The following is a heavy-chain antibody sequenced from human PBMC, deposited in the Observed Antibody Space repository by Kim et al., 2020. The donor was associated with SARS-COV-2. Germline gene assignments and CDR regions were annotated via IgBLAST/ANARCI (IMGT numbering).Heavy chain of an antibody. Sequence: GGSLRLSCAASGFTFSSYAMSWVRQAPGKGLEWVSAISGSGGSTYYADSVKGRFTISRDNSKNTLYLQMNSLRAEDTAVYYCAKDRGYSGYDDPTFDYWGQGTLVTVSS. CDR2: ISGSGGST. V-gene: IGHV3-23*01. CDR3: AKDRGYSGYDDPTFDY. D-gene: IGHD5-12*01. J-gene: IGHJ4*02. CDR1: GFTFSSYA.